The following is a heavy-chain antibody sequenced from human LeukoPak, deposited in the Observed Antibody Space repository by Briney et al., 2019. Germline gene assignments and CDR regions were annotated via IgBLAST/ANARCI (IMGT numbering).Heavy chain of an antibody. CDR2: IYPGDSDT. Sequence: GGSLQISCKGSGYSFTSYWIGWGRQMPGKGLEWMGIIYPGDSDTRYSPSFQGQVTISADKSIRTAYLQWSSLKASDTAIYYCARHHDYGDYGCFDYWGQGTLVTVSS. V-gene: IGHV5-51*01. D-gene: IGHD4-17*01. CDR3: ARHHDYGDYGCFDY. J-gene: IGHJ4*02. CDR1: GYSFTSYW.